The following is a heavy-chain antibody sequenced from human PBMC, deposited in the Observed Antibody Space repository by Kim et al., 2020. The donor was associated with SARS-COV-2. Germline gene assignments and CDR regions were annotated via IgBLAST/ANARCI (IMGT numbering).Heavy chain of an antibody. D-gene: IGHD5-12*01. Sequence: AQKLQGRVTMTTDTSTSTAYMELRSLRSDDTAVYYCARDPTWIEEYYFDYWGQGTLVTVSS. V-gene: IGHV1-18*01. CDR3: ARDPTWIEEYYFDY. J-gene: IGHJ4*02.